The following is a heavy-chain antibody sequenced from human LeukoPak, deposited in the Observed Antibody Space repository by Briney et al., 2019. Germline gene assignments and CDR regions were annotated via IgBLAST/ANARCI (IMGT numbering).Heavy chain of an antibody. D-gene: IGHD3-3*01. J-gene: IGHJ6*03. CDR2: IRSKANSYAT. Sequence: GGSLRLSCAASGFTFSGSAMHWVRQASGKGLEWVGRIRSKANSYATAYAASVKGRFTISRDDSKNTAYLQMNSLKTEDTAVYYCTSSFTIRSYYYYYMDVWGKGTTVTVSS. CDR3: TSSFTIRSYYYYYMDV. CDR1: GFTFSGSA. V-gene: IGHV3-73*01.